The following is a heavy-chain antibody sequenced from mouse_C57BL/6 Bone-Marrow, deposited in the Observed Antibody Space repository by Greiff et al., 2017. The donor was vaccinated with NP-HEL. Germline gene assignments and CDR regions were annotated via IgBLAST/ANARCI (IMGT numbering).Heavy chain of an antibody. CDR3: ARHPHIDSSGYWFAY. J-gene: IGHJ3*01. CDR1: GFTFSDYY. Sequence: EVKLVESGGGLVQPGGSLKLSCAASGFTFSDYYMYWVRQTPEKRLEWVAYISNGGGSTYYPDTVKGRFTISRDNAKNTLYLQMSRLKSEDTAMYYCARHPHIDSSGYWFAYWGQGTLVTVSA. D-gene: IGHD3-2*02. V-gene: IGHV5-12*01. CDR2: ISNGGGST.